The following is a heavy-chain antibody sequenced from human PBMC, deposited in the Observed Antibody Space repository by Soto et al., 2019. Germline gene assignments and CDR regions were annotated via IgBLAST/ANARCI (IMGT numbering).Heavy chain of an antibody. Sequence: QVQLVQSGAEVKKPGASVKVSCKASGYTFTNHGVSWVRQAPGQGLERMGWISAYNGDTKYAQKLQGRVTMTTDASTSTAYMELRSLRSDDTAVYYCARDPSNSSGYYQFFDYWGQGTLVTVSS. J-gene: IGHJ4*02. CDR3: ARDPSNSSGYYQFFDY. CDR1: GYTFTNHG. CDR2: ISAYNGDT. V-gene: IGHV1-18*01. D-gene: IGHD3-22*01.